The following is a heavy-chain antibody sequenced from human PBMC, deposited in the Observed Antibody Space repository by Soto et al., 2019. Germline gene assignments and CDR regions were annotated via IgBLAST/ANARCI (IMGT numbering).Heavy chain of an antibody. V-gene: IGHV3-23*01. Sequence: PGGSRRLSCPASGFTFSIYAMSWVLPAPGKGLGWVSAISGSGGSTYYADSVKGRFTISRDNSKNTLYLQMNSLRAEDTAVYYCAKDSSYCGGDCYPLYYFDYWGQGTLVTVSS. D-gene: IGHD2-21*02. CDR2: ISGSGGST. CDR3: AKDSSYCGGDCYPLYYFDY. J-gene: IGHJ4*02. CDR1: GFTFSIYA.